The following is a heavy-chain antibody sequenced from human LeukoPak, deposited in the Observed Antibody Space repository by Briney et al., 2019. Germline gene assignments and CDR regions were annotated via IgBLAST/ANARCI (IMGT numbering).Heavy chain of an antibody. CDR3: ARDRDYYCSGRILDY. CDR2: IYSSGST. J-gene: IGHJ4*02. D-gene: IGHD3-10*01. Sequence: PSQTLSLTCIVSGGSISSDDYYWSWIRQPPGKGLEWIGYIYSSGSTNYNPSLKSRVTISLDTSKNQFSLKLSSVTAADSAVYYCARDRDYYCSGRILDYWGQGTLVTVSS. CDR1: GGSISSDDYY. V-gene: IGHV4-61*08.